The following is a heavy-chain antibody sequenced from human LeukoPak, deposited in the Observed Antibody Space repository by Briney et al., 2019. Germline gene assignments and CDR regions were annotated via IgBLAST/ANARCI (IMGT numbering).Heavy chain of an antibody. CDR1: GFTFSSYW. D-gene: IGHD2-2*01. V-gene: IGHV3-74*01. CDR3: ARVFNAPPDYYYYGMDV. Sequence: GGSLRLSCAASGFTFSSYWMHWVRQAPGKGLVWVSRINSDGSSTSYADSVKGRFTISRDNAKNTLYLQMNSLRAEDTAVYYCARVFNAPPDYYYYGMDVWGQGTTVTVSS. J-gene: IGHJ6*02. CDR2: INSDGSST.